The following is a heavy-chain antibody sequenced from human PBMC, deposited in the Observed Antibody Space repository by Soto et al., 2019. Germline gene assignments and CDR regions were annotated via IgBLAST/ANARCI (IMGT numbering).Heavy chain of an antibody. Sequence: QVQLVQSGAEVKKPGSSVKVSCKASGGTFSSYTISWVRQAPGQGLEWMGRIIPILGIANYAQKFQGRVTITADKSTRTAYMELSSLRPEDTAVYYCATCIVATNCSLGYWGQGTLVTVSS. CDR1: GGTFSSYT. D-gene: IGHD5-12*01. J-gene: IGHJ4*02. CDR3: ATCIVATNCSLGY. CDR2: IIPILGIA. V-gene: IGHV1-69*02.